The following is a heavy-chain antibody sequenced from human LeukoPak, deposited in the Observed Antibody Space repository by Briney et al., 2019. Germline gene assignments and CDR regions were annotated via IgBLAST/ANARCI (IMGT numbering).Heavy chain of an antibody. Sequence: GGSLRLSCAASGFTFSSYSMNWVRQAPGKGREWVSSISSSSSYIYYADSVKGRFTLSRDNAKNSLYLQMNSLRAEDTAVYYCARGGHYYDSSGYYYVSYWGQGTLVTVSS. J-gene: IGHJ4*02. V-gene: IGHV3-21*01. CDR1: GFTFSSYS. CDR2: ISSSSSYI. CDR3: ARGGHYYDSSGYYYVSY. D-gene: IGHD3-22*01.